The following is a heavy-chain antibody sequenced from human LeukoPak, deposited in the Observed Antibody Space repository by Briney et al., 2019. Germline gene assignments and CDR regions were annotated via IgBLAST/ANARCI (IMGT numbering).Heavy chain of an antibody. D-gene: IGHD2-2*01. CDR1: GFTFSNAW. V-gene: IGHV3-15*01. CDR2: IYSTADGGTP. CDR3: TKITTAAAYD. J-gene: IGHJ4*02. Sequence: GGSLRLSCAASGFTFSNAWMSWVRQAPGKGLEWVGRIYSTADGGTPAYAAPVKGRFTISRDDSKNMLYLQMNSLKTEDTAVYYCTKITTAAAYDWGQGTLVTVSS.